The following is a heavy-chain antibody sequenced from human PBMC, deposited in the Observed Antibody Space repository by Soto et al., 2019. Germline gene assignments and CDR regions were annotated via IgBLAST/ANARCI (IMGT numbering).Heavy chain of an antibody. J-gene: IGHJ6*02. CDR1: GGSSSGYY. CDR3: ARGSGYDFWSGYYSYGMDV. D-gene: IGHD3-3*01. CDR2: INHSGST. Sequence: SETLSLTCAVYGGSSSGYYWSWIRQTPGKGLEWIGEINHSGSTNYNPSLKSRVTISVDTSKNQFSLKLSSVTAADTAVYYCARGSGYDFWSGYYSYGMDVWGQGTTVTVSS. V-gene: IGHV4-34*01.